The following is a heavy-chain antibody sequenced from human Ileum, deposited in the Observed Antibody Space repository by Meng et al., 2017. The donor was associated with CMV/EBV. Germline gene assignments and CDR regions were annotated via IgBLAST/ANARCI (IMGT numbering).Heavy chain of an antibody. Sequence: GSLKISCAASGFSFTSHGMHWVRQAPGKGLEWVSFIPYDESYNYYADSVKGRFTISKDNSKNALYLQMNSLTTEDTAVYYCALRTGSCSGGRCYLPFHYWGQGTLVTVSS. CDR3: ALRTGSCSGGRCYLPFHY. CDR2: IPYDESYN. J-gene: IGHJ4*02. D-gene: IGHD2-15*01. CDR1: GFSFTSHG. V-gene: IGHV3-30*02.